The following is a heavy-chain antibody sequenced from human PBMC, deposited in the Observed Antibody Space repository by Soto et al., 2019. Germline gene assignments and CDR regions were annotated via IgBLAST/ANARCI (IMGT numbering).Heavy chain of an antibody. V-gene: IGHV3-23*01. J-gene: IGHJ4*02. CDR2: ISGSGGST. Sequence: PGGSLRLSCAVSGFNFSSYAMSCVRQAPGKGLEWVSAISGSGGSTYYADSVKGRFTISRDNSKNTLYLQMNSLRAEDTAVYYCAKESMVSYGLDYWGQGTLVTVSS. D-gene: IGHD5-18*01. CDR1: GFNFSSYA. CDR3: AKESMVSYGLDY.